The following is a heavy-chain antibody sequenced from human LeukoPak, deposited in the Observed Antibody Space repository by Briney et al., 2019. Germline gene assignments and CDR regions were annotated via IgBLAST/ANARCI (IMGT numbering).Heavy chain of an antibody. CDR2: IHYRGTT. D-gene: IGHD3-22*01. Sequence: SETLSLTCTVSGGFIGSGSYYWGWIRQPPGKGLEWIGSIHYRGTTYYKPSLTSRVTIPVDTSKSQFSLKLNSVTAADTAVYYCARLRSGYYSLDYWGQGTLVTVSS. V-gene: IGHV4-39*07. CDR1: GGFIGSGSYY. J-gene: IGHJ4*02. CDR3: ARLRSGYYSLDY.